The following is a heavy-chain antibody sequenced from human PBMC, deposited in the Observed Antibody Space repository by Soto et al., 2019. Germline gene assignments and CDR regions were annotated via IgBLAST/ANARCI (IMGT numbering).Heavy chain of an antibody. Sequence: SETLSLTCTVSGGSISSGGYYWSWIRQHPGKGLEWIGYIYYSGSTYYNPSLKSRVTISVDTSKNQFSLKLSSVTAADTAVYYCARGGGGYYYDSSGYYPLWGQGTLVTVSS. CDR2: IYYSGST. V-gene: IGHV4-31*03. CDR3: ARGGGGYYYDSSGYYPL. CDR1: GGSISSGGYY. J-gene: IGHJ4*02. D-gene: IGHD3-22*01.